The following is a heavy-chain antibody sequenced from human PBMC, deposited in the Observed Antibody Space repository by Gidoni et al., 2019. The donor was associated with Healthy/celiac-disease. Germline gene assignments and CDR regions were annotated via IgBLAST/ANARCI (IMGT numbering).Heavy chain of an antibody. V-gene: IGHV4-34*01. J-gene: IGHJ4*02. CDR1: GGSFSGYY. Sequence: QVQLQQLGSGLLKPSETLSLTCPVYGGSFSGYYWSWIRQPPGKGLEWIGEINHSGSTNYNPSLKSRVTRSVDTSKNQFSLRLSSVTAADTAVYYCARVRWPLNRAYYFDYWGQGTLVTVSS. CDR3: ARVRWPLNRAYYFDY. CDR2: INHSGST. D-gene: IGHD4-17*01.